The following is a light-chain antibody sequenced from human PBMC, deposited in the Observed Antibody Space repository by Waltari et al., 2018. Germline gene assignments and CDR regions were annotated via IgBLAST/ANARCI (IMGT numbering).Light chain of an antibody. V-gene: IGKV3-15*01. Sequence: ETGMTQSPDTLSVSAGERATLSCRASQSVSSNLAWYQHKPGQAPRLLIYGASIRATGIPARFSGSASGTEFTLTISSLQSEDFAVYYCQQYNNWPLTFGGGTKVVIK. J-gene: IGKJ4*01. CDR2: GAS. CDR3: QQYNNWPLT. CDR1: QSVSSN.